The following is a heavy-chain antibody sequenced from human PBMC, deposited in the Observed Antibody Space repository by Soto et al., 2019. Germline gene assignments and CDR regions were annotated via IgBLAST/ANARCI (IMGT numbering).Heavy chain of an antibody. CDR2: INTGNGDT. CDR1: GYTFTEYA. J-gene: IGHJ4*02. Sequence: QVHLVQSGAEMKKPGASVAISCKTSGYTFTEYAMHWVRHAPGRGLEWVGWINTGNGDTRYSPKLQGRVTITSDASASTAYLGLSRLKFEDTALYYCATQAYDYWGLGTQVAVAS. CDR3: ATQAYDY. V-gene: IGHV1-3*04.